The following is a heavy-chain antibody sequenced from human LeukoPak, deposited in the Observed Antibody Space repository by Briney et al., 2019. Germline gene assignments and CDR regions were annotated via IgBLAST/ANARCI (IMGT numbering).Heavy chain of an antibody. V-gene: IGHV3-21*01. CDR2: ISSSSSSI. D-gene: IGHD3-9*01. CDR1: GFTFSSYS. J-gene: IGHJ4*02. CDR3: AKDGSTYYDILTGAYYFDY. Sequence: GGSLRLSCAASGFTFSSYSMNWVRQAPGKGLEWVSSISSSSSSIYYADSMKGRFTISRDNAKNSLYLQMNSLRAEDTAVYYCAKDGSTYYDILTGAYYFDYWGQGTLVTVSS.